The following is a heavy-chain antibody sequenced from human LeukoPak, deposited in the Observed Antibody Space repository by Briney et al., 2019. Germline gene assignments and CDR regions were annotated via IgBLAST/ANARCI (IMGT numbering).Heavy chain of an antibody. CDR2: INHSGST. Sequence: SETLSLTCAVYGGSFSGYYWSWIRQPSGKGLEWIGEINHSGSTNYNPSLKSRVTISVDTPKNQFSLKLSSVTAADTAVYYCANMPSVSFYYYYYMDVWGKGTTVTISS. CDR3: ANMPSVSFYYYYYMDV. CDR1: GGSFSGYY. D-gene: IGHD2-2*01. V-gene: IGHV4-34*01. J-gene: IGHJ6*03.